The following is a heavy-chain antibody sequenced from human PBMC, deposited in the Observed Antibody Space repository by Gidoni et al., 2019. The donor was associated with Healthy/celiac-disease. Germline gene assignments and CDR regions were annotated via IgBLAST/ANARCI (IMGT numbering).Heavy chain of an antibody. V-gene: IGHV3-23*01. CDR3: AKDYRVNYYDSSGYYGW. J-gene: IGHJ4*02. CDR1: GFTFSSYA. Sequence: EVQLLESGGGLVQPGGSLRLSCAAPGFTFSSYAMSWVRQAPGKGLSWVSAISGSGGSTYYADSVKGRFTISRDNSKNTLYLQMNSLRAEDTAVYYCAKDYRVNYYDSSGYYGWWGQGTLVTVCS. CDR2: ISGSGGST. D-gene: IGHD3-22*01.